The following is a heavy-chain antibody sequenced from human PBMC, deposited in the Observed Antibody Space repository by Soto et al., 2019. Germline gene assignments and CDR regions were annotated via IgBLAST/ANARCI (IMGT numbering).Heavy chain of an antibody. CDR1: GFTFSNAW. Sequence: PGGSLRLSCAASGFTFSNAWMNWVRQAPGKGLEWVGRIKSKTYGRTTDYAASVKGRFTISRDDSKNTLYLQMNSLKTEDTAVYYCTTKGYGSGSYYDNYYYYGMDVWGQGTTVTVSS. D-gene: IGHD3-10*01. J-gene: IGHJ6*02. CDR3: TTKGYGSGSYYDNYYYYGMDV. V-gene: IGHV3-15*07. CDR2: IKSKTYGRTT.